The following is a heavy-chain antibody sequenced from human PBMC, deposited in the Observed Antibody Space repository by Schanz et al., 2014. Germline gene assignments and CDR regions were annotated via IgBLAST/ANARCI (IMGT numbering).Heavy chain of an antibody. CDR3: ARSGGLPGTSRCFFDY. Sequence: VQLVESGGGVVQPGRSLRLSCAASGFTFSSYGMHWVRQAPGKGLEWVSYISHNTFYTDYADSVKGRFTISRDNAKNLLYLQMCLLRAEDTAMYSCARSGGLPGTSRCFFDYWGQGALVTVSS. D-gene: IGHD1-7*01. CDR2: ISHNTFYT. CDR1: GFTFSSYG. J-gene: IGHJ4*02. V-gene: IGHV3-21*05.